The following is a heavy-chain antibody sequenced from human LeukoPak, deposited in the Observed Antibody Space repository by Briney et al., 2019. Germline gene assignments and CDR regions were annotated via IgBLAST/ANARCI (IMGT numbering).Heavy chain of an antibody. J-gene: IGHJ3*02. Sequence: GGSLRLSCAASGFTFSSSAMSWVRQAPGKGLEWVAVIWYDGSNKYYADSVKGRFTISRDNSKNTLYLQMNSLRAEDTAVYYCAREIRGAFDIWGQGTMVTVSS. CDR1: GFTFSSSA. V-gene: IGHV3-33*08. CDR3: AREIRGAFDI. CDR2: IWYDGSNK.